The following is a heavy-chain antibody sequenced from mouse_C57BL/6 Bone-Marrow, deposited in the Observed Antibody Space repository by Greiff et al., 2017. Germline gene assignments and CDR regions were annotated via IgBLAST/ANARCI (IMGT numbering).Heavy chain of an antibody. Sequence: QVTLKESGPELVKPGASVKISCKASGYAFSSSWMNWVKQRPGQGLEWIGRIYPGVGDTNYNGKFKGKATLTADKSSSTAYMQLSSLTSEDSAVYFCARGGYDAWFAYWGQGTLVTVSA. CDR1: GYAFSSSW. D-gene: IGHD2-2*01. CDR3: ARGGYDAWFAY. V-gene: IGHV1-82*01. CDR2: IYPGVGDT. J-gene: IGHJ3*01.